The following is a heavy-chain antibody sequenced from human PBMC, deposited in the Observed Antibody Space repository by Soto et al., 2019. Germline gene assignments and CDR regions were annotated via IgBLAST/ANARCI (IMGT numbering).Heavy chain of an antibody. CDR1: GFTFSSYA. J-gene: IGHJ4*02. V-gene: IGHV3-7*05. Sequence: GGSLRLSCAASGFTFSSYAMSWVRQAPGKGLEWVANIKEDGSEKYYVDSVKGRFTISRDTAENSLYLQMNSLRAEDTAVYYCARAHFWGQGALVTVSS. CDR2: IKEDGSEK. CDR3: ARAHF.